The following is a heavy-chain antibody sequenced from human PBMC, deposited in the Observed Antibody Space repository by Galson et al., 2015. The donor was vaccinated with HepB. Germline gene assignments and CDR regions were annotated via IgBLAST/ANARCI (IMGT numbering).Heavy chain of an antibody. CDR2: ISAYNGNT. V-gene: IGHV1-18*04. D-gene: IGHD3-10*01. J-gene: IGHJ4*02. Sequence: SVKVSCKASGYTFASYGISWVRQAPGQGLEWMGWISAYNGNTNYAQKLQGRVTMTTDTSTSTAYMELRSLRSDDTAVYYCARDVGRWFGEFEVDYWGQGTLVTVSS. CDR3: ARDVGRWFGEFEVDY. CDR1: GYTFASYG.